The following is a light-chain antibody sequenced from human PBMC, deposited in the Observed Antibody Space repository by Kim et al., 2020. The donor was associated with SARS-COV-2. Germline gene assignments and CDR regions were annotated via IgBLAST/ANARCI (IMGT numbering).Light chain of an antibody. CDR3: QQYGSSPLT. CDR1: QSVSGAY. CDR2: GAS. Sequence: SPGEKATLSCGASQSVSGAYLSWDPQKPGQAPRLLIYGASSRATGIPDRFSGSGCGTDFTLTISRLETEDFAVYYCQQYGSSPLTFGGGTKVDIK. J-gene: IGKJ4*01. V-gene: IGKV3-20*01.